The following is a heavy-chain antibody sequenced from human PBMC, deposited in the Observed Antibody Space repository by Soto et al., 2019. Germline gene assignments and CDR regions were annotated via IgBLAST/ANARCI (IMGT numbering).Heavy chain of an antibody. Sequence: GASVKVSCKASGYTFTSYAMHWVRQAPGQRLEWMGWINAGNGNTKYSQKFQGRVTITRDTSASTAYMELSSLRSEDTAVYYCAGDGATYYDILTGPGIYYYYGMDVWGQGTTVTVSS. J-gene: IGHJ6*02. D-gene: IGHD3-9*01. CDR2: INAGNGNT. V-gene: IGHV1-3*01. CDR3: AGDGATYYDILTGPGIYYYYGMDV. CDR1: GYTFTSYA.